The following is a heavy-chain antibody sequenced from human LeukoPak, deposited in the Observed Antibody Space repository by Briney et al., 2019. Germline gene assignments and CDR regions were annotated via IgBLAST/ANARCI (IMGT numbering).Heavy chain of an antibody. CDR3: ASTGAAPSQNIDY. CDR2: INHSGST. CDR1: GGSFSGYY. D-gene: IGHD1-14*01. Sequence: SETLSLTCADYGGSFSGYYWSWIRQPPGKGLEWIGEINHSGSTNYNPSLKSRVTISVDTSKNQFSLKLSSVTAADTAVYYCASTGAAPSQNIDYWGQGTLVTVSS. V-gene: IGHV4-34*01. J-gene: IGHJ4*02.